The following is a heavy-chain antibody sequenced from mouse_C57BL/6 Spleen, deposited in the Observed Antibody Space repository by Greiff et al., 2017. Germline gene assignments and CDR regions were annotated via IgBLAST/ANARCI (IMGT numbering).Heavy chain of an antibody. J-gene: IGHJ2*01. Sequence: DVKLVESGGGLVQPGGSLSLSCAASGFTFTDYYMSWVRQPPGKALEWLGFIRNKANGYTTEYSASVKGRVTISRDNSQSILYLQMNALRAEDSATYYCAREGGAVDYWGQGTTLTVSS. CDR1: GFTFTDYY. CDR3: AREGGAVDY. V-gene: IGHV7-3*01. CDR2: IRNKANGYTT.